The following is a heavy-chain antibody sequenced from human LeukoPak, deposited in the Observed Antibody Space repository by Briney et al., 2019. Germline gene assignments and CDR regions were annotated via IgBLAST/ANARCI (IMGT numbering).Heavy chain of an antibody. CDR2: MNPNSGNT. D-gene: IGHD3-10*01. J-gene: IGHJ5*02. CDR3: VRALLWFGDGWFDP. Sequence: ASVTVSCKASGYTFTSYDINWVRQATGQGLEWMGWMNPNSGNTGYAQKFQGRVTMTRNTSISTAYMELSSLRSEDTAVYYCVRALLWFGDGWFDPWGQGTLVTVSS. CDR1: GYTFTSYD. V-gene: IGHV1-8*01.